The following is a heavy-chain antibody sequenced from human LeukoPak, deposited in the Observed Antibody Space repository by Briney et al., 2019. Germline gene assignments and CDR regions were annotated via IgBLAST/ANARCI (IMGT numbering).Heavy chain of an antibody. J-gene: IGHJ4*02. CDR1: GFTFSSYG. V-gene: IGHV3-7*01. D-gene: IGHD3-22*01. CDR2: IKQDGSEK. Sequence: GGSLRLSCAASGFTFSSYGMHWVRQAPGKGLEWVANIKQDGSEKYYVDSVKGRFTISRDNAKNSLYLQMNSLRAEDTAVYYCARDDFYYDSSGYYYGPIDYWGQGTLVTVSS. CDR3: ARDDFYYDSSGYYYGPIDY.